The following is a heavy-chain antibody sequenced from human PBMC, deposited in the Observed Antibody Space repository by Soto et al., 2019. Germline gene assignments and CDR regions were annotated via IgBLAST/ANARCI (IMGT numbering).Heavy chain of an antibody. J-gene: IGHJ5*02. CDR3: AKGGSSSARYFDT. CDR1: GFTFSGYG. D-gene: IGHD6-6*01. V-gene: IGHV3-30*18. Sequence: QVQLVESGGGVVQPGRSLRLSCAASGFTFSGYGMHWVRQAPGKGLEWVAVISFEGSKKYYANSVEGRFTISRDNSKNTLFLQMNILRAEDTAVYYCAKGGSSSARYFDTWGPGTLVTVSS. CDR2: ISFEGSKK.